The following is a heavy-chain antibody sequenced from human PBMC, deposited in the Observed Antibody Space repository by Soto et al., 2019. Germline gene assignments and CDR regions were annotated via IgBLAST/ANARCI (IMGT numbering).Heavy chain of an antibody. V-gene: IGHV4-31*03. CDR1: GRPVSSGGYY. CDR3: VRDRALDSSGHWFDS. J-gene: IGHJ5*01. D-gene: IGHD6-19*01. CDR2: IYHIGRP. Sequence: QVQLQASGPGLVKPSQTLSLTCTVSGRPVSSGGYYWTWIRQLPGKGLEWIGYIYHIGRPSYNPSLKSRLSMSLDTSKNQFSLNLTSVTAADTAIYYCVRDRALDSSGHWFDSWGQGTLVTVSS.